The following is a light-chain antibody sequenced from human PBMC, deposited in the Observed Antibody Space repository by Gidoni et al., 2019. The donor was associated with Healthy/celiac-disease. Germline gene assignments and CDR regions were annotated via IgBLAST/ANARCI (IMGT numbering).Light chain of an antibody. CDR3: QQYNSYSPT. V-gene: IGKV1-5*01. CDR1: QSISSW. Sequence: DIQMTQSPSTLSASVGDRVTITCRASQSISSWLAWYQQKPGKAPKLLIYDASSLESGVPSRFSGSGSGTEFTLTISILQPDDFATYYCQQYNSYSPTFXPXTKVEIK. CDR2: DAS. J-gene: IGKJ1*01.